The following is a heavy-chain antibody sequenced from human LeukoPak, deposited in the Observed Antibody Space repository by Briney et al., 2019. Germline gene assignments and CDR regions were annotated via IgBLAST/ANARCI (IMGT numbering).Heavy chain of an antibody. V-gene: IGHV3-20*04. Sequence: GGSLRLSCAASGFTFDDYGMSWVRQAPGKGLEWVSGINWNGGSTGYADSVKGRFTISRDNAKNSLYLQMNSLRAEDTALYYCARDLSDHPIAAACIYDYWGQGTLVTVSS. D-gene: IGHD6-13*01. J-gene: IGHJ4*02. CDR1: GFTFDDYG. CDR3: ARDLSDHPIAAACIYDY. CDR2: INWNGGST.